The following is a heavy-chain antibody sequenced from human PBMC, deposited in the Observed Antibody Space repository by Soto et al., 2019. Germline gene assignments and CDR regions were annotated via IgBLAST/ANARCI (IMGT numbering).Heavy chain of an antibody. Sequence: DVQLVESGGGLVQTGRSLRLSCAASGFTFDDYAMHWVRQAPGKGLEWVSGISWNSGSIGYADSVKGRFTISRDNAKNSLYLQMNRLRAEDTALYYCAKDGGQWLAPCDYWGQGTLVTVSS. CDR1: GFTFDDYA. CDR2: ISWNSGSI. CDR3: AKDGGQWLAPCDY. J-gene: IGHJ4*02. V-gene: IGHV3-9*01. D-gene: IGHD6-19*01.